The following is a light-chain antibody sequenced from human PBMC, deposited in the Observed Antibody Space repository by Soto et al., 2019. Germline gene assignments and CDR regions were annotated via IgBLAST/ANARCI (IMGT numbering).Light chain of an antibody. V-gene: IGKV3-20*01. CDR2: GAS. Sequence: EIVLTQSPGTLSLSPGERATLSRRASQSVSSSYLAWYQQKPGQAPRLLIYGASSRATGIPDRFSGSGSGTDFTFTISRLEPEDFAVYYCQQYGSSPLTFGGGTKVDIK. CDR1: QSVSSSY. CDR3: QQYGSSPLT. J-gene: IGKJ4*01.